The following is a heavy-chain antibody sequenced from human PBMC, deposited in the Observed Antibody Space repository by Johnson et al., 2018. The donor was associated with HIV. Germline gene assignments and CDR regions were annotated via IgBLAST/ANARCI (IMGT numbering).Heavy chain of an antibody. V-gene: IGHV3-53*01. D-gene: IGHD4-23*01. J-gene: IGHJ3*02. CDR3: VRVRGYDHDYGGFNI. CDR2: LDRSDST. Sequence: ESGGGLIQLGGSLRLSCAASGFSVSSKYMSWVRQAPGKGLEWVSALDRSDSTYYVDSVKGRFTISRDNSKNTLYLQMHSLRVDDTAVYYCVRVRGYDHDYGGFNIWGQGTMVTVSS. CDR1: GFSVSSKY.